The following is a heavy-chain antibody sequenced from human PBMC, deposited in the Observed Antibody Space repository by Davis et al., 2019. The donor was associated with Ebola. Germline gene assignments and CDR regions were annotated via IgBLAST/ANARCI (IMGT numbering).Heavy chain of an antibody. CDR3: ARTDYDFWSGYYSGNWFDP. CDR1: GGSFSGYY. D-gene: IGHD3-3*01. Sequence: MPGGSLRLSCAVYGGSFSGYYWSWIRQPPGKGLEWIGEINHSGSTNYNPSLKSRVTISVDTSKNQFSLKLSSVTAADTAVYYCARTDYDFWSGYYSGNWFDPWGQGTLVTVSS. V-gene: IGHV4-34*01. J-gene: IGHJ5*02. CDR2: INHSGST.